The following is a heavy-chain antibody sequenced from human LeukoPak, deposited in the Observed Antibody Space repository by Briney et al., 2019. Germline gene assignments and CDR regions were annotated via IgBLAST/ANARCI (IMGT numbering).Heavy chain of an antibody. Sequence: PGGSLRLSCAASGFTYSSYSMNWVRQAPGKGLEWVSSISSSSSYIYYADSVKGRFTISRDNAKNSLYLQMNSLRADDTAVYYCARGGGGSYYHLLDYWGQGTLVTVSS. D-gene: IGHD1-26*01. J-gene: IGHJ4*02. V-gene: IGHV3-21*01. CDR2: ISSSSSYI. CDR1: GFTYSSYS. CDR3: ARGGGGSYYHLLDY.